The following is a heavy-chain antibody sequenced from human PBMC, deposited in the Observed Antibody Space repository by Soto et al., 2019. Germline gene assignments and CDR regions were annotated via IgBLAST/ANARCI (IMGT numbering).Heavy chain of an antibody. V-gene: IGHV1-18*01. D-gene: IGHD3-16*01. CDR1: GYTFTRYG. CDR3: AMVDVYVTPSPQDV. J-gene: IGHJ6*02. CDR2: INTYNGNT. Sequence: QVQLVQSGAEVKNPGASVKVSCKASGYTFTRYGIGWARQAPGQGLEWMGWINTYNGNTNYAQNDQGRVTLTPDTXXSPAYVERRSLRSNDTAIYYCAMVDVYVTPSPQDVWGQGTTVIVSS.